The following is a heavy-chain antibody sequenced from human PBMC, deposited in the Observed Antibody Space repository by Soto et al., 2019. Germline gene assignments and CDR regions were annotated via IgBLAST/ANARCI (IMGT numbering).Heavy chain of an antibody. Sequence: SETLSLTCTVSGGSISSSTYYSSWIRQPPGKGLEWIGSIYYSGSTYYNPSLKSRVSISVDTSKNQFSLKLSSVTAADTAVYYCARTFYDSSGASPFDYWGQGTLVTVT. CDR1: GGSISSSTYY. CDR3: ARTFYDSSGASPFDY. V-gene: IGHV4-39*01. D-gene: IGHD3-22*01. J-gene: IGHJ4*02. CDR2: IYYSGST.